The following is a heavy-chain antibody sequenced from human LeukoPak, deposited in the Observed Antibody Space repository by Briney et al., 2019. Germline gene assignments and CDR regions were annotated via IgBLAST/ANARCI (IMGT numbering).Heavy chain of an antibody. CDR2: ISGSGSGGSGSGGST. V-gene: IGHV3-23*01. CDR1: GFTFSSSA. D-gene: IGHD6-19*01. Sequence: GGSLRLSCAASGFTFSSSAMSWVRQAPGKGLEWVSNISGSGSGGSGSGGSTYYADSVKGRFTISRDNSKNTLHLQMNSLRAQDTAVYYCAVGYSSGWYSPFDYWGQGTLVTVSS. J-gene: IGHJ4*02. CDR3: AVGYSSGWYSPFDY.